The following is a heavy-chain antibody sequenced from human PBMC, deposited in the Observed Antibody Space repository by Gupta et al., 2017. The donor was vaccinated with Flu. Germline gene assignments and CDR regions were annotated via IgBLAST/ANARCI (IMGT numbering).Heavy chain of an antibody. J-gene: IGHJ5*01. CDR3: ARDLGSGTYGWFDS. Sequence: RQAPGQGREWMGGIIPIFGTANYAQKFQGRVTITADESTSTAYMELSSLRSEDTAVYYCARDLGSGTYGWFDSWGQGTLVTVSS. D-gene: IGHD1-26*01. CDR2: IIPIFGTA. V-gene: IGHV1-69*01.